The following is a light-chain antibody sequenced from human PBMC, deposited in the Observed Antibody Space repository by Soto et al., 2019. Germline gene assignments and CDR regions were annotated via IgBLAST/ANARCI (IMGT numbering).Light chain of an antibody. J-gene: IGKJ4*01. CDR2: DTD. CDR1: QRISSY. Sequence: EIVLTQSPATLSLSPGERATLSCRASQRISSYLAWYQQKPGQAPRLLIYDTDNRATGVPARFSGSGSGTDFTLTISSLEPEDFAIYYCQQRSDWPLTFGGGTKVEIK. V-gene: IGKV3-11*01. CDR3: QQRSDWPLT.